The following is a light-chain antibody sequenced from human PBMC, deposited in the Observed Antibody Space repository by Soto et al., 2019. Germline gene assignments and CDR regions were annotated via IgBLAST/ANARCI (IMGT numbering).Light chain of an antibody. J-gene: IGLJ1*01. Sequence: QSALTQPASVSGSPGQSIAISCTGASIDVGGYNYVSWYQQHPGKAPKLMIYGVASRPSGVSDRFSGSKSGNTASLTISGLQAEDEADYYCSSYTSSSTLYVFGTGTKLTVL. V-gene: IGLV2-14*03. CDR2: GVA. CDR1: SIDVGGYNY. CDR3: SSYTSSSTLYV.